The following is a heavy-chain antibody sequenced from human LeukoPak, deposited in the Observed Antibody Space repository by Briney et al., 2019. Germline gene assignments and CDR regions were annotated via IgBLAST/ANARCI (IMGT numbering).Heavy chain of an antibody. J-gene: IGHJ4*02. CDR1: GLTFSSYA. Sequence: GGSLRLSCAASGLTFSSYAMSWVRQAPGKGLEWVSAISGSGGSTYYADSVKGRFTISRDNSKNTLYLQMNSLRAEDTAVYYCAKISRGYCSSTSCRGDFDYWGQGTLVTVSS. V-gene: IGHV3-23*01. D-gene: IGHD2-2*01. CDR3: AKISRGYCSSTSCRGDFDY. CDR2: ISGSGGST.